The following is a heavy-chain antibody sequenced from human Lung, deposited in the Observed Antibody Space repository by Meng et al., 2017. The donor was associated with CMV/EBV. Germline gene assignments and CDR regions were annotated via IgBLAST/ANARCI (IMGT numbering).Heavy chain of an antibody. CDR3: AKDMKMGWGGWFEYVDY. V-gene: IGHV3-9*01. D-gene: IGHD2-15*01. J-gene: IGHJ4*03. Sequence: SLKISCAASGFTFDDHAMHWVRQAPGKGLEWVSGISWNSGSIVYADSVKGRFTISRDNAKNTLYLQMNSLRPEDTALYYCAKDMKMGWGGWFEYVDYWGHGTLVTVSS. CDR1: GFTFDDHA. CDR2: ISWNSGSI.